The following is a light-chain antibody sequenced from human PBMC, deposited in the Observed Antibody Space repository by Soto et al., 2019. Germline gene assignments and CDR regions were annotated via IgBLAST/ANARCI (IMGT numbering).Light chain of an antibody. J-gene: IGKJ1*01. CDR3: QQYGSSRWT. Sequence: EIVLTQSPGTLFLSPGERATLSCRASQSVSSSYLAWYQQKPGQAPRLLIYGASSRATGIPDRFSGSGSGTDFTLTISRLEPEDFAVYYCQQYGSSRWTFGQGTKVDI. CDR2: GAS. CDR1: QSVSSSY. V-gene: IGKV3-20*01.